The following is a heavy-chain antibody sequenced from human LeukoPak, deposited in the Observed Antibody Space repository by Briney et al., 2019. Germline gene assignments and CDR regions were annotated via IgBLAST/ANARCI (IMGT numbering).Heavy chain of an antibody. CDR1: GGSISSYY. J-gene: IGHJ2*01. CDR3: ARDLEYDSSGYYKGWYFDL. V-gene: IGHV4-59*12. Sequence: PSETLSLTCTVSGGSISSYYWSWIRQPPGKGLEWIGYIYYSGSTNYNPSLKSRVTISVDTSKNQFSLKLSSVTAADTAVYYCARDLEYDSSGYYKGWYFDLWGRGTLVTVSS. CDR2: IYYSGST. D-gene: IGHD3-22*01.